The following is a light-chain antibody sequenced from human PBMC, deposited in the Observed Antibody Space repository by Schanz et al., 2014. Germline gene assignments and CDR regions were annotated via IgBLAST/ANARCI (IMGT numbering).Light chain of an antibody. J-gene: IGLJ2*01. Sequence: QSVLTQPPSASGTPGQRVTISCSGSSSNIGSNYVYWYQQLPGTAPKLLIYKNNQRPSGVPDRFSGSKSGTSASLAISGLRSEDEADYYCSSYAGSNGVLFGGGTKLTVL. CDR1: SSNIGSNY. V-gene: IGLV1-47*01. CDR3: SSYAGSNGVL. CDR2: KNN.